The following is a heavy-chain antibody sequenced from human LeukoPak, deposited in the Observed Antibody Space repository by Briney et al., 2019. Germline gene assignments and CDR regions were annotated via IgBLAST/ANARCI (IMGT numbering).Heavy chain of an antibody. D-gene: IGHD3-22*01. CDR3: ASRRYCYDSSGFDGFDY. Sequence: ASVKVSCKASGYTFTSYYMHWVRQAPGQGLELMGIINPSGGSTSYAQKFQGRVTMTRDTSTSTVYMELSSLRSEDTAVYYCASRRYCYDSSGFDGFDYWGQGTLVTVSS. V-gene: IGHV1-46*03. CDR2: INPSGGST. J-gene: IGHJ4*02. CDR1: GYTFTSYY.